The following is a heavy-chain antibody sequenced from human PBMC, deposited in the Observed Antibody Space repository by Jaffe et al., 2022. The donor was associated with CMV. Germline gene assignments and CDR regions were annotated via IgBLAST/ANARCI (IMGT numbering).Heavy chain of an antibody. J-gene: IGHJ4*02. CDR1: GGSISSYY. V-gene: IGHV4-59*01. Sequence: QVQLQESGPGLVKPSETLSLTCTVSGGSISSYYWSWIRQPPGKGLEWIGYIYYSGSTNYNPSLKSRVTISVDTSKNQFSLKLSSVTAADTAVYYCAREGAVAGREGIDYWGQGTLVTVSS. CDR3: AREGAVAGREGIDY. CDR2: IYYSGST. D-gene: IGHD6-19*01.